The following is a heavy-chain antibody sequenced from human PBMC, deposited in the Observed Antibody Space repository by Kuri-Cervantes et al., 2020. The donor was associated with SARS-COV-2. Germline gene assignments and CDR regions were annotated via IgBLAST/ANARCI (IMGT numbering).Heavy chain of an antibody. CDR3: ARDSGGVSDY. D-gene: IGHD1-14*01. CDR2: ISYDGSNK. CDR1: GFTFSSYA. J-gene: IGHJ4*02. V-gene: IGHV3-30*04. Sequence: GGSLRLSCAASGFTFSSYAMHWVRQAPGKGLEWVAVISYDGSNKYYADSVKGRFTISRDNSKNTLYLQMNSLRAEDTAVYYCARDSGGVSDYWGQGALVTVSS.